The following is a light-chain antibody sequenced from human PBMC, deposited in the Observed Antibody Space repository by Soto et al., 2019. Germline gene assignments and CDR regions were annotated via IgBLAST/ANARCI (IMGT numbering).Light chain of an antibody. Sequence: EVVLTQSPATLSLSPGERATLSCRASQSIRNYLAWYQQKPGQAPRLLIYDASNRATGIPARFSGSGSGTDFILNISSLEPEDSGVYYCQQRNDWVTFGGGTKVEIK. J-gene: IGKJ4*01. CDR3: QQRNDWVT. CDR1: QSIRNY. CDR2: DAS. V-gene: IGKV3-11*01.